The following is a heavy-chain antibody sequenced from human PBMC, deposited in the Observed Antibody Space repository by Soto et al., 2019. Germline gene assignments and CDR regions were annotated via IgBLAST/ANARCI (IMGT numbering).Heavy chain of an antibody. Sequence: ASVKVSCKASGYTFTSYSMHWVRQAPGQRFEWMGWINAGNGNTKYAQKFQGRVTITRDTSASTAYMELSSLRSEDTAVYYCARDSCSGGSCYLYYFDCWGQGTLVTVSS. V-gene: IGHV1-3*01. J-gene: IGHJ4*02. CDR2: INAGNGNT. D-gene: IGHD2-15*01. CDR1: GYTFTSYS. CDR3: ARDSCSGGSCYLYYFDC.